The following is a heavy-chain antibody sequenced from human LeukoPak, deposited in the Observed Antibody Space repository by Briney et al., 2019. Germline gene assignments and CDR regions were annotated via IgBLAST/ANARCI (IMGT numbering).Heavy chain of an antibody. Sequence: GGSLRLSCAASGFTVSSNYMSWVRQAPGKGLEWVSVIYSGGSTYYADSVKGRFTISRDNSKNTLYLQMNSLRAEDTAVYYCARSDTYCNDGRCPPNTFDAFDMWGQGTMVTVSS. V-gene: IGHV3-53*01. D-gene: IGHD2-15*01. J-gene: IGHJ3*02. CDR2: IYSGGST. CDR3: ARSDTYCNDGRCPPNTFDAFDM. CDR1: GFTVSSNY.